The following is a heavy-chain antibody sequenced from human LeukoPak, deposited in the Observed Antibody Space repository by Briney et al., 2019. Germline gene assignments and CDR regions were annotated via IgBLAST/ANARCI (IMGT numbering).Heavy chain of an antibody. D-gene: IGHD1-1*01. CDR1: AGSISSSSYY. Sequence: PSETLSLTRSVPAGSISSSSYYWDWIRQPPGKGLEWIASIYYSGRTYNNPSLKSRVTMSLDTSKNQFSLRLRSVTATDTAVYYCARGTSPNYPLDDWGQVTLVTVSS. CDR3: ARGTSPNYPLDD. J-gene: IGHJ4*02. CDR2: IYYSGRT. V-gene: IGHV4-39*01.